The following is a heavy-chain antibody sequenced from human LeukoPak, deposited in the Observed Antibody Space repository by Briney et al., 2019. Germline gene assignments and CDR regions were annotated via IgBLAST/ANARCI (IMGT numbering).Heavy chain of an antibody. CDR2: IYNSGST. D-gene: IGHD4-17*01. CDR1: GGSISGGTYY. J-gene: IGHJ4*02. CDR3: AREGRQDYVYFDH. Sequence: SQTLSLTCTVSGGSISGGTYYWSWIRKPAGKGLEWIGRIYNSGSTKYNPSLKSRVAMSVDTSKNQFSLKLSSVTAADTAVYYCAREGRQDYVYFDHWGQGSLVTVPS. V-gene: IGHV4-61*02.